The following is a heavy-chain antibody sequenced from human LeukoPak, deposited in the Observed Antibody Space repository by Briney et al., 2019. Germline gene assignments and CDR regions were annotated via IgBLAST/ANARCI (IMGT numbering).Heavy chain of an antibody. CDR1: GYTFTSYD. V-gene: IGHV1-8*01. J-gene: IGHJ6*02. CDR2: MNPSSGNT. Sequence: GASVKVSCKASGYTFTSYDINWVRQATGQGLEWLGWMNPSSGNTGYAQKFQGRVTMTRDTSISTAYMELSSLRSEDMAVYYCARVAYYYDSAGLYLNYFYGMDVWGQGTTVTVSS. CDR3: ARVAYYYDSAGLYLNYFYGMDV. D-gene: IGHD3-22*01.